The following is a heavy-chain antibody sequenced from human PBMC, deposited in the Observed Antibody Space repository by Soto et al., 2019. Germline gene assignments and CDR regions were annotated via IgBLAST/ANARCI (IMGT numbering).Heavy chain of an antibody. D-gene: IGHD6-13*01. J-gene: IGHJ3*02. CDR3: AAEGSTLQHAFDI. V-gene: IGHV1-58*01. CDR2: IVVGSGNT. CDR1: GLTFTSSA. Sequence: SVKVSCKASGLTFTSSAVQWVRQARGQRLEWIGWIVVGSGNTNYAQKFQERVTITRDMSTSTAYMELSSLRSEDTAVYYCAAEGSTLQHAFDIWGQGTMVTVSS.